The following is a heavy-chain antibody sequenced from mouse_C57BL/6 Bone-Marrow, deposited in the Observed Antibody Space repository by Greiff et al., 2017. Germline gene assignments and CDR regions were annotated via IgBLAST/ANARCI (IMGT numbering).Heavy chain of an antibody. Sequence: QVQLQQPGAELVRPGTSVKLSCKASGYTFTSYWMHWVKQRPGQGLEWIGVIDPSDSYTTYNQKFKGKATLTVDTSSSTAYMQLSSLTSEDSAVYYCARGGSAWFAYWGQGTLVTVSA. D-gene: IGHD3-1*01. J-gene: IGHJ3*01. V-gene: IGHV1-59*01. CDR2: IDPSDSYT. CDR3: ARGGSAWFAY. CDR1: GYTFTSYW.